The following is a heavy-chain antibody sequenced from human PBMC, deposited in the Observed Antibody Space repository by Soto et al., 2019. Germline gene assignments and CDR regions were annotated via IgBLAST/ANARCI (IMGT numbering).Heavy chain of an antibody. CDR1: GFTFSSYW. CDR3: ARGGSLNWYFDL. CDR2: INSDGSRT. J-gene: IGHJ2*01. V-gene: IGHV3-74*01. D-gene: IGHD1-26*01. Sequence: EVQLVESGGGLVQPGGSLRLSCAASGFTFSSYWMHWVRQAPGKGLVWVSRINSDGSRTSYADSVKGRFTISRDNAKNTLYLQMNRLRAEDTAVYYCARGGSLNWYFDLWGRGTLVTVSS.